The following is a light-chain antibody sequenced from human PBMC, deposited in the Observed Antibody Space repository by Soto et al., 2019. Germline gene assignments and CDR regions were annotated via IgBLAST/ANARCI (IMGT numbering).Light chain of an antibody. CDR2: EVR. V-gene: IGLV2-18*02. CDR1: SSDVGSYNR. Sequence: QSALTQPPSVSGSPGQSVTISCTGTSSDVGSYNRVSWYQQPPGTAPKLMIYEVRNRPSGVPDRFSGSKSGNTASLTISGLQAEDEADYYCGSYTSSSTLVFGGGTKLTVL. CDR3: GSYTSSSTLV. J-gene: IGLJ2*01.